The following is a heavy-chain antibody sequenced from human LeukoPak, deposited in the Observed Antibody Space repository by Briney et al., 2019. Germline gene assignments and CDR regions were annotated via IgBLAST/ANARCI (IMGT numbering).Heavy chain of an antibody. V-gene: IGHV1-46*01. CDR2: INPSGGST. CDR3: ARDGPTAAPFDY. Sequence: ASVKVSCKASGYRFTSYDMHWVRQAPEQGLEWMGIINPSGGSTSYAQRFRGRVAMTRDTSTTTVYMEVNSLTSGDTAVYFCARDGPTAAPFDYWGQGTLVTVSS. D-gene: IGHD2-2*01. CDR1: GYRFTSYD. J-gene: IGHJ4*02.